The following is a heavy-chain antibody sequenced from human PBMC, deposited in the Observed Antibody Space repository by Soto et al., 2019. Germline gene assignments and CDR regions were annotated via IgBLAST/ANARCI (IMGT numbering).Heavy chain of an antibody. V-gene: IGHV5-10-1*01. CDR1: GYSFTSYW. Sequence: GESLKISCKGSGYSFTSYWISWVRQMPGKGLEWMGRIDPSDSYTNYSPSFQGHVTISADKSISTAFLQWSSLKASDTAMYYCARTVVVVVDATGNYYYYGMDVWGQGTTVTVS. CDR2: IDPSDSYT. D-gene: IGHD2-15*01. CDR3: ARTVVVVVDATGNYYYYGMDV. J-gene: IGHJ6*02.